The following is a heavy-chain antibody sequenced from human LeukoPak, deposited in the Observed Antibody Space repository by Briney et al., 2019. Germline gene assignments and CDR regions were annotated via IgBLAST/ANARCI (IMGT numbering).Heavy chain of an antibody. CDR3: ARDQHIVVVPAAIGYYYYYMDV. D-gene: IGHD2-2*02. V-gene: IGHV1-2*02. J-gene: IGHJ6*03. CDR2: INPNSGGT. CDR1: GYTFTGYY. Sequence: ASVKVSCKASGYTFTGYYMHWVRQAPGQGLEWMGWINPNSGGTNYAQKFQGRVTMTRDTSISTAYMELSRLRSDDTAVCYCARDQHIVVVPAAIGYYYYYMDVWGKGTTVTVSS.